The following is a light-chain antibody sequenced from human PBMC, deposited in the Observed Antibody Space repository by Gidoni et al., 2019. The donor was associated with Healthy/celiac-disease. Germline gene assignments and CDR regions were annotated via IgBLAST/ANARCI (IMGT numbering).Light chain of an antibody. CDR3: QQYGSSPET. V-gene: IGKV3-20*01. CDR1: QSVSSSY. Sequence: EIVLTQSPGTLSLSPGERATLSCRASQSVSSSYLAWYQQKPGQAPRLLIYGASSRATGIPDSFSGSWSGTDFTLTIRRLEPEDFAVYYCQQYGSSPETFGQGTKVEIK. CDR2: GAS. J-gene: IGKJ1*01.